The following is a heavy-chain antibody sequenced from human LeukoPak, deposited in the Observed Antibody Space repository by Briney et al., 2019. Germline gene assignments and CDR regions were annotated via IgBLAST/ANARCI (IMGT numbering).Heavy chain of an antibody. CDR1: GGSFSGYY. Sequence: SETLSLTCAVYGGSFSGYYWSWIRQPPGKGLEWIGEINHSGSTNYNPSLKSRVTISVDTSKNQFSLKLSSVTAADTAVYYCARQIGGFGEFDYFDYWGQGTLVTVSS. CDR3: ARQIGGFGEFDYFDY. CDR2: INHSGST. J-gene: IGHJ4*02. D-gene: IGHD3-10*01. V-gene: IGHV4-34*01.